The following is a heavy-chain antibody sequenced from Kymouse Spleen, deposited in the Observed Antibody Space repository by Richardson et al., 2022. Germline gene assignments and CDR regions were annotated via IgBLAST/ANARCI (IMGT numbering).Heavy chain of an antibody. D-gene: IGHD3-10*01. V-gene: IGHV4-39*01. J-gene: IGHJ4*02. CDR1: GGSISSSSYY. CDR2: IYYSGST. CDR3: ARLRSGSYPISEFFDY. Sequence: QLQLQESGPGLVKPSETLSLTCTVSGGSISSSSYYWGWIRQPPGKGLEWIGSIYYSGSTYYNPSLKSRVTISVDTSKNQFSLKLSSVTAADTAVYYCARLRSGSYPISEFFDYWGQGTLVTVSS.